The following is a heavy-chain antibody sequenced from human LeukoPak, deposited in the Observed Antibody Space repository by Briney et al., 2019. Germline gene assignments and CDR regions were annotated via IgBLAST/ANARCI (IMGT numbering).Heavy chain of an antibody. CDR2: IIPILGIA. CDR1: GGTFSSYA. D-gene: IGHD4-17*01. Sequence: GSSVKVSCKASGGTFSSYAISWVRQAPGQGLEWMGRIIPILGIANYAQKLQGRVTMTTDTSTSTAYMELRSLRSDDTAVYYCARARIQGDYAPDKAFDYWGQGTLVTVSS. CDR3: ARARIQGDYAPDKAFDY. J-gene: IGHJ4*02. V-gene: IGHV1-69*04.